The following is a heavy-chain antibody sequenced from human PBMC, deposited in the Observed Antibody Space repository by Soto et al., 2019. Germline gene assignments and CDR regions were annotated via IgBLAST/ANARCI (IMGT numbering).Heavy chain of an antibody. CDR2: ISGSGGST. J-gene: IGHJ4*02. D-gene: IGHD6-13*01. Sequence: GGALRLSCAASGFTFSSYAMSWVLQAPGKGLEWVSAISGSGGSTYYADSVKGRFTISRDNSKNTLYLQMNSLRAEDTAVYYCAKENGYSSSWFEFDYWGQGTLVTV. CDR1: GFTFSSYA. V-gene: IGHV3-23*01. CDR3: AKENGYSSSWFEFDY.